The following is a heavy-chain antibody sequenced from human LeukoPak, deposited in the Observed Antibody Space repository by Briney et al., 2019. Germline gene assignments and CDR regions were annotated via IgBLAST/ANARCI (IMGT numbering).Heavy chain of an antibody. V-gene: IGHV3-21*01. CDR2: ISSSSSYI. J-gene: IGHJ5*02. CDR3: ARDRDIAAAGPYNWFDP. D-gene: IGHD6-13*01. Sequence: GGSLRLSCAASGFIFSSYWVTWVRQAPGKGLEWVSSISSSSSYIYYADSVKGRFTISRDNAKNSLYLQMNSLRAEDTAVYYCARDRDIAAAGPYNWFDPWGQGTLVTVSS. CDR1: GFIFSSYW.